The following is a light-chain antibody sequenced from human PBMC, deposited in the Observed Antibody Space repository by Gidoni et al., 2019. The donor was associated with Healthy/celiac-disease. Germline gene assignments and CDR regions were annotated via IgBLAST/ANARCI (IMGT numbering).Light chain of an antibody. Sequence: SYELTQPPSVSVSPGQTASITCSGDKLGDKYAYWYQQKLGQSPVLVIYQHSKRPSGIPERFSCSTSGNTATLPISGTQAMDEADYSCQALASSTVFGGGTNLTVL. J-gene: IGLJ2*01. CDR2: QHS. V-gene: IGLV3-1*01. CDR3: QALASSTV. CDR1: KLGDKY.